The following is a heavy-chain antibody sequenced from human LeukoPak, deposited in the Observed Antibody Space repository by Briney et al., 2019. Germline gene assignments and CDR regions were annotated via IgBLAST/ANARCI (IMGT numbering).Heavy chain of an antibody. CDR2: IIPIFGTA. Sequence: SVKVSCKASGGTFSSYAISWVRQAPGQGLEWMGGIIPIFGTANYAQKFQGRVTMATDTSTSTAYMELRSLRSDDTAVYYCARVWYAEGDYWGQGTLVTVSS. CDR1: GGTFSSYA. D-gene: IGHD2-15*01. J-gene: IGHJ4*02. CDR3: ARVWYAEGDY. V-gene: IGHV1-69*05.